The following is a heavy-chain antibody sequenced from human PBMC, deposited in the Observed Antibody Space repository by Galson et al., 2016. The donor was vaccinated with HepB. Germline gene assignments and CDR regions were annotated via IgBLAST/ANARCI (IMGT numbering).Heavy chain of an antibody. CDR1: GFTFSSYA. D-gene: IGHD5-12*01. V-gene: IGHV3-23*01. Sequence: SLRLSCAASGFTFSSYAMTWVRQAPGKGLEWVSGITTSGERTLSADSVKGRFTVSRDNSKNTLFLQMNGLRAEDTAVYYCAKDRYGAYPDYFDYWGQGTLVTVSS. CDR3: AKDRYGAYPDYFDY. CDR2: ITTSGERT. J-gene: IGHJ4*02.